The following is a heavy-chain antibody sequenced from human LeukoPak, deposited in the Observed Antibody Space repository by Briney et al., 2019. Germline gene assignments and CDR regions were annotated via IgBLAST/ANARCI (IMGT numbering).Heavy chain of an antibody. Sequence: ASVKVSCKASGGTFSSYAISWVQQAPGQGLEWMGGIIPIFGTANYAQKFQGRVTITADESTSTAYMELSSLRPEDTAVYYCARDSGYYDNSGYYVYFDYWGQGTLVTVSS. CDR2: IIPIFGTA. CDR1: GGTFSSYA. D-gene: IGHD3-22*01. CDR3: ARDSGYYDNSGYYVYFDY. V-gene: IGHV1-69*13. J-gene: IGHJ4*02.